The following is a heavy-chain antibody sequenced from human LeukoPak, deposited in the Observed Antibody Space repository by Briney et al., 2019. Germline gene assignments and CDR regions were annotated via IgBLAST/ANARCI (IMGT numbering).Heavy chain of an antibody. CDR3: ARVAATSGLTENFDY. V-gene: IGHV4-30-4*01. CDR2: IYYSGST. Sequence: PSETLSLTCTVSGGSISSGDYYWSWIRQPPGKGLEWIGYIYYSGSTYYNPSLKSRVTISVDTSKNQFSLKLSSVTAADTAVYYCARVAATSGLTENFDYWGREPWSPSPQ. J-gene: IGHJ4*02. CDR1: GGSISSGDYY. D-gene: IGHD5-12*01.